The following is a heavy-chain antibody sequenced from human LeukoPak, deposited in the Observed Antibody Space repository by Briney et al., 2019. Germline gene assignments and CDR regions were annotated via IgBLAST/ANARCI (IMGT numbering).Heavy chain of an antibody. V-gene: IGHV4-31*03. CDR1: GGSISSGGYY. CDR3: ARGGTEQLVVADAFDI. CDR2: IYYSGST. J-gene: IGHJ3*02. Sequence: SQTLSLTCTVSGGSISSGGYYWSWIRQHPGKGLEWIGYIYYSGSTYYNPSLKSRVTISVDTSKNQFSLKLSSVTAADTAVYYCARGGTEQLVVADAFDIWGQGTMVTVSS. D-gene: IGHD6-6*01.